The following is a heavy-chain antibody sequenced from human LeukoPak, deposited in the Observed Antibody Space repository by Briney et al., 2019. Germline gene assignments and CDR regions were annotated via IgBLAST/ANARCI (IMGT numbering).Heavy chain of an antibody. J-gene: IGHJ4*02. CDR2: VNPNSSGT. Sequence: ASVKVSCKASGYTFTGYYIHWVRQAPGQGLEWMGWVNPNSSGTNYAQNFQGRVTMTRDTSIGTAYMELSRLRSDATAVYYCARAGYYDTSGYYHPFDYWGQGILVTVSS. D-gene: IGHD3-22*01. V-gene: IGHV1-2*02. CDR1: GYTFTGYY. CDR3: ARAGYYDTSGYYHPFDY.